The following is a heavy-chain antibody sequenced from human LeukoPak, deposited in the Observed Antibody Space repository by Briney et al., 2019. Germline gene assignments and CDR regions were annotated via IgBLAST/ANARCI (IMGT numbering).Heavy chain of an antibody. CDR2: INPNSGGT. CDR1: GYTFTGYY. Sequence: ASVKVSCKASGYTFTGYYMHWVRQAPGQGLEWMGRINPNSGGTNCAQKFQGRVTMTRDTSISKAYMELSRLRSDDTAVYYCASPLGYCSGGSCGYWGQGTLVTVSS. J-gene: IGHJ4*02. D-gene: IGHD2-15*01. V-gene: IGHV1-2*06. CDR3: ASPLGYCSGGSCGY.